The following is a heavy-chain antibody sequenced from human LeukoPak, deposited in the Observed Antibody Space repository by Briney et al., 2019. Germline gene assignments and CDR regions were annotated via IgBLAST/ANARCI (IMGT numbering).Heavy chain of an antibody. CDR1: GYTFTGYY. Sequence: ASVKVSCKASGYTFTGYYMHWVRQAPGQGLEWMGRINPNSGGTNYAQKFQDRVTMTRDTSISTAYMELSRLRSDDTAVYYCARVPSMVRGVILDYWGQGTLVTVSS. CDR3: ARVPSMVRGVILDY. V-gene: IGHV1-2*06. J-gene: IGHJ4*02. CDR2: INPNSGGT. D-gene: IGHD3-10*01.